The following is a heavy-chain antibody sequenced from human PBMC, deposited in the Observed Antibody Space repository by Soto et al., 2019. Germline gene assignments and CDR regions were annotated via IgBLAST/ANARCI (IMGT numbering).Heavy chain of an antibody. D-gene: IGHD2-8*02. J-gene: IGHJ6*02. CDR2: MNPNSGNT. CDR3: AREQGYWGMDV. Sequence: ASVKVSCKASGYTFASYAISWMRQATGQGLEWMGWMNPNSGNTGYAQKFQGRVTMTRNTSISTAYMELSSLGSEDTAVYYCAREQGYWGMDVWGQGTTVTVSS. CDR1: GYTFASYA. V-gene: IGHV1-8*02.